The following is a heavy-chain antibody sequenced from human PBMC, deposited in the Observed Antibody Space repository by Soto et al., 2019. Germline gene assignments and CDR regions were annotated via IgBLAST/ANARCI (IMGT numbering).Heavy chain of an antibody. CDR3: ARVLRDVSSDRYYWYFDL. J-gene: IGHJ2*01. Sequence: QVQLQESGPGLVKPSQTLSLTCTVSGASISSGGYYWGWIRQHPGKGLEWIGFIYYIGTSYYNPSLERQLTLSVDTSKNHFSLNLTSVTAADTAVYYCARVLRDVSSDRYYWYFDLWGRGTLVTVSS. CDR2: IYYIGTS. CDR1: GASISSGGYY. D-gene: IGHD3-16*02. V-gene: IGHV4-31*01.